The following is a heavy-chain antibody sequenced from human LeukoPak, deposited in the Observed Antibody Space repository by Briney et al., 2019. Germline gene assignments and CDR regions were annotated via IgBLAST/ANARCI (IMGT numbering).Heavy chain of an antibody. D-gene: IGHD3-22*01. CDR2: INHSGST. V-gene: IGHV4-34*01. CDR3: ARWGTYYYDSSGSPAGDY. J-gene: IGHJ4*02. Sequence: SETLSLTCTVSGGSISSYYWSWIRQPPGKGLEWIGEINHSGSTNYNPSLKSRVTISVDTSKNQFSLKLSSVTAADTAVYYCARWGTYYYDSSGSPAGDYWGQGTLVTVSS. CDR1: GGSISSYY.